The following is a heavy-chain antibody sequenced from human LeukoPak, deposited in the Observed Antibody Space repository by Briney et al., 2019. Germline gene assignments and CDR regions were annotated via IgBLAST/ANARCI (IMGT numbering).Heavy chain of an antibody. V-gene: IGHV3-21*01. J-gene: IGHJ4*02. CDR3: AETSKPYSGSYHYFDY. D-gene: IGHD1-26*01. Sequence: KTGGSLRLSCAASGFTFSSYAMTWVRQAPGKGLEWVSSISGGGSYISYADSVKGRFTISRDNAKNSLYLQMNSLRAEDTAVYYCAETSKPYSGSYHYFDYWGQGTLVTVSS. CDR2: ISGGGSYI. CDR1: GFTFSSYA.